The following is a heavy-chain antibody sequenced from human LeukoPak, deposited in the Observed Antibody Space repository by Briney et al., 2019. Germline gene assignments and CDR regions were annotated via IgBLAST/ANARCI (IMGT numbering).Heavy chain of an antibody. CDR3: ARDQIVLVPAAMVYFDY. CDR1: GFTLSSHG. CDR2: IWYDGINK. J-gene: IGHJ4*02. Sequence: GGSLRLSCAASGFTLSSHGMHWVRQAPGKGLEWVAVIWYDGINKYYADSVKGRFTTSRDNSKSALYLQMNSLRAEDTAVYYCARDQIVLVPAAMVYFDYWGQGTLVTVSS. V-gene: IGHV3-33*01. D-gene: IGHD2-2*01.